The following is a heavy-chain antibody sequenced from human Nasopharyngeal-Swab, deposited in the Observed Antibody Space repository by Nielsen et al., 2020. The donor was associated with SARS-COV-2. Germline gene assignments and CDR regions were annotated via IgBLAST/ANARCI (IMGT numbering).Heavy chain of an antibody. V-gene: IGHV3-30*04. CDR1: GFTFSSYA. Sequence: LKISCAASGFTFSSYAMHWVRQAPGKGLEWVAVISYDGSNKYYADSVKGRFTISRDNDKNSLYLQMNSLRAEDTAVYYCARDAQRTYYYDSSGLYYYYGMDVWGQGTTVTVSS. D-gene: IGHD3-22*01. J-gene: IGHJ6*02. CDR3: ARDAQRTYYYDSSGLYYYYGMDV. CDR2: ISYDGSNK.